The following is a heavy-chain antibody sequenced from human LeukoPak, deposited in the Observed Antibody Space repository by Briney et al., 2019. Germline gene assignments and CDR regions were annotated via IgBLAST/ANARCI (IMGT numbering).Heavy chain of an antibody. Sequence: PGGSLRLSCVASGFTFSSYAMSWVRQAPGKGLEWVSAISGSGGSTYYADSVKGRFTISRDNSKNTLYPQMNSLRAEDTAVYYCAKAWGGGVPAAHIFDYWGQGTQVTVSS. CDR2: ISGSGGST. V-gene: IGHV3-23*01. CDR3: AKAWGGGVPAAHIFDY. D-gene: IGHD2-2*01. J-gene: IGHJ4*02. CDR1: GFTFSSYA.